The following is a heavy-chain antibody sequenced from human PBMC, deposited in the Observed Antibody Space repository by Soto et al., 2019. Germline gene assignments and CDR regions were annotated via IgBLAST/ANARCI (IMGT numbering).Heavy chain of an antibody. CDR1: GLSFSGYY. Sequence: SETLSLTCAVYGLSFSGYYWTWIRQPPGTGLEWIGEINHSGSTNYNPSLKGRVTISVDTSKNQFSLKLTSVTAADTAVYYCARRGPGTYFDYWGQGTLVTVSS. J-gene: IGHJ4*02. CDR3: ARRGPGTYFDY. CDR2: INHSGST. D-gene: IGHD6-13*01. V-gene: IGHV4-34*01.